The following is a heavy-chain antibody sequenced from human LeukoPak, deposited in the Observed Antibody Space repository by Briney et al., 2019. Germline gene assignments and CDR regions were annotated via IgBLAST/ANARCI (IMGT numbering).Heavy chain of an antibody. CDR3: ARGGVGSFDY. D-gene: IGHD1-26*01. CDR2: INNDGGTT. J-gene: IGHJ4*02. Sequence: GGSLRLSCAASGFTFSNYWIHWVRQAPGKGLMWVSHINNDGGTTSYADSVKGRFTISRDNAKNTVYLQMNSLRAEDTAVYYCARGGVGSFDYWGQGALVTVSP. CDR1: GFTFSNYW. V-gene: IGHV3-74*01.